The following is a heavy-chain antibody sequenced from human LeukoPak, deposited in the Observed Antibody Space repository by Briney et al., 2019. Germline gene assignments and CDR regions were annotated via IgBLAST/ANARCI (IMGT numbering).Heavy chain of an antibody. D-gene: IGHD3-22*01. J-gene: IGHJ5*02. V-gene: IGHV3-23*01. CDR2: ISGSGGST. CDR1: GFTFSSYA. CDR3: ARDPPLNPYDSTGHLP. Sequence: GGSLRLSYAASGFTFSSYAMSWVRQAPGKGLEWVSAISGSGGSTYYADSVKGRFTISRDNAKNSLYLQMNSLRTEDTAVYYCARDPPLNPYDSTGHLPWGQGTLVTVSS.